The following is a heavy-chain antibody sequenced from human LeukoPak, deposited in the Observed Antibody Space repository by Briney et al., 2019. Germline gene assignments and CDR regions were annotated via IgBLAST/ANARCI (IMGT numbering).Heavy chain of an antibody. CDR3: ASYGDYYFDY. CDR1: GGSFSGYY. D-gene: IGHD4-17*01. V-gene: IGHV4-34*01. Sequence: SETLSLTCAVYGGSFSGYYWSWIRQPQGKGLEWIGEINHSGSTNYNPSLKSRVTISVDTSKNQFSLKLSSVTAADTAVYYCASYGDYYFDYWGQGTLVTVSS. CDR2: INHSGST. J-gene: IGHJ4*02.